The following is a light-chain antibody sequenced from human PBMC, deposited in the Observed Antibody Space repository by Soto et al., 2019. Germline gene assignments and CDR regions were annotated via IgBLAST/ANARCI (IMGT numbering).Light chain of an antibody. CDR2: DAS. Sequence: EIVLTQSPATLSLSPGERATLSCRASQSVSSYLAWYQQKPGQAPRLLIYDASNRATGIPARFSGSGSGTDLTLTISSLEPEDFAVYYCQQRSNWPQITFGLWTKVDIK. CDR1: QSVSSY. J-gene: IGKJ3*01. CDR3: QQRSNWPQIT. V-gene: IGKV3-11*01.